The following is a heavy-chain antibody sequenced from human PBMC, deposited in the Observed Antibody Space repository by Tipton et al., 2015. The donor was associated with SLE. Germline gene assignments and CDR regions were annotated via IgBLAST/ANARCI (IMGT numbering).Heavy chain of an antibody. D-gene: IGHD5-18*01. CDR1: GFSISSGYY. J-gene: IGHJ2*01. CDR2: VYDSGST. Sequence: TLSLTCAVSGFSISSGYYWGWIRQPPGKGLEWIGYVYDSGSTHYNPSLTSRVTMSVNTSKNQFSLELTSVTAADTAVYYCARQVDTEAVGSWSFAFWGRGTLVTVSS. CDR3: ARQVDTEAVGSWSFAF. V-gene: IGHV4-38-2*01.